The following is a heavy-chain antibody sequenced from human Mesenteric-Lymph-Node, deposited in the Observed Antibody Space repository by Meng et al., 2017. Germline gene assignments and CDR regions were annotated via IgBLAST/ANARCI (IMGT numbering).Heavy chain of an antibody. Sequence: ASVKVSCKASGNTLTNHDINWVRQATGQGLEWMGWMNPNSGNTGYAQKFQGRVTMTRNTSISTAYMELSSLRSEDTAVYYCVIFGGNSGLGYWGQGTLVTVSS. V-gene: IGHV1-8*02. D-gene: IGHD4-23*01. CDR3: VIFGGNSGLGY. CDR1: GNTLTNHD. J-gene: IGHJ4*02. CDR2: MNPNSGNT.